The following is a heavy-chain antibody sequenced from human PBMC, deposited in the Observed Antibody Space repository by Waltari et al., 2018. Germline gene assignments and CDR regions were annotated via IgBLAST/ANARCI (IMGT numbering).Heavy chain of an antibody. CDR2: IWYDGSNK. D-gene: IGHD2-2*01. Sequence: QVQLVESGGGVVQPGRSLRLSCAASGFTFSSYGMHWVRQAPGKGLEWVAVIWYDGSNKYYADSVKGRFTISRDNSKNTLYLQMNSLRAEDTAVYYCARDPGRRYCSSTSCLGWFDPWGQGTLVTVSS. CDR1: GFTFSSYG. J-gene: IGHJ5*02. CDR3: ARDPGRRYCSSTSCLGWFDP. V-gene: IGHV3-33*01.